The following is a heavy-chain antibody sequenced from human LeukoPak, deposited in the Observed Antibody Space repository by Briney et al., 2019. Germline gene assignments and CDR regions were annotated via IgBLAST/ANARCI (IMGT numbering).Heavy chain of an antibody. J-gene: IGHJ4*02. Sequence: GGSLRLSCSASGFTFSSYAMHWVRQAPGKGLEYVSAISSNGGSTYYADSAKGRFTISRDNSKNTLYLQMSSLRAEDTAVYYCVKDRYYYDSSGYFDYWGQGTLVTVSS. D-gene: IGHD3-22*01. CDR3: VKDRYYYDSSGYFDY. CDR1: GFTFSSYA. CDR2: ISSNGGST. V-gene: IGHV3-64D*09.